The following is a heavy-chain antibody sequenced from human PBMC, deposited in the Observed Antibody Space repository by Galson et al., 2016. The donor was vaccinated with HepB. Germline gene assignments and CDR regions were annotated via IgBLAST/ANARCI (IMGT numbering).Heavy chain of an antibody. J-gene: IGHJ4*02. CDR2: ISVSGSYT. CDR3: ARDRFSRYDFLIHSPTEIDY. Sequence: SLRLSCAASGFKFSDYYMNWIRQAPGKGLEWVSYISVSGSYTNYADSMKGRFTISRDNAKNSLYLQMSNLRAEDTAIYYCARDRFSRYDFLIHSPTEIDYWGQGTLVTVSS. CDR1: GFKFSDYY. V-gene: IGHV3-11*06. D-gene: IGHD3-9*01.